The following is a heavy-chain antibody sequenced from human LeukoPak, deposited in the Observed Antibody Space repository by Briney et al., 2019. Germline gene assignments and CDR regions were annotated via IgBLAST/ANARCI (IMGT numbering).Heavy chain of an antibody. Sequence: GESLKISCKASGYSFSTYWIAWVRQMPRKGLEWMAIIYPGDSDTIYSPSFQGQVTISADKSISTAYLQWSSLKASDTAMYYCARASYYYGSGRGYYFDYWGQGTLVTVSS. CDR2: IYPGDSDT. CDR3: ARASYYYGSGRGYYFDY. CDR1: GYSFSTYW. V-gene: IGHV5-51*01. J-gene: IGHJ4*02. D-gene: IGHD3-10*01.